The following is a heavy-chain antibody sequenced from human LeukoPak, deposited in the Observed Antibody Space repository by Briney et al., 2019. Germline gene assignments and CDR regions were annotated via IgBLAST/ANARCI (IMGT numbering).Heavy chain of an antibody. Sequence: GGSLRLSCAASGFTFSSYAMSWVRQAPGKGLEWVSVISGSGGNTYYADSVKGRFTISRDNSKNILYLQMNSLRAEDTAVYYCAKRGGSTVVTPEDYWGQGTLVTVSS. CDR1: GFTFSSYA. V-gene: IGHV3-23*01. J-gene: IGHJ4*02. D-gene: IGHD4-23*01. CDR2: ISGSGGNT. CDR3: AKRGGSTVVTPEDY.